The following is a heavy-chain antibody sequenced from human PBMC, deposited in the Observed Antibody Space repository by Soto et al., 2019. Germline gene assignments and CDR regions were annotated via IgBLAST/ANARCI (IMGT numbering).Heavy chain of an antibody. CDR2: IIPILGIA. CDR3: ARRHRYDSSGSTWFDP. Sequence: QVQLVQPGAEVKKPGSSVKVSCKASGGTFSSYTISWVRQAPGQGLEWMGRIIPILGIANYAQKFQGRVTSTPNKSARTPYRELTRLRSEDPAVSYCARRHRYDSSGSTWFDPRGQGTLVSVSS. CDR1: GGTFSSYT. J-gene: IGHJ5*02. D-gene: IGHD3-22*01. V-gene: IGHV1-69*02.